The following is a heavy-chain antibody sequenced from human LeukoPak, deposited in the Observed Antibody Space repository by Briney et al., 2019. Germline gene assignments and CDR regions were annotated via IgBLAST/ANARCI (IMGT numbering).Heavy chain of an antibody. Sequence: SETLSLTCTVSGGSISCSNYYWSWIRQPPGEALEWIASINHGGTTYYSPSLKSRVTISVDTSKNQFSLRLSSVTAADTAVYLCARYVVYGSGKDYFDYWGQGSLVTVSS. V-gene: IGHV4-39*01. D-gene: IGHD3-10*01. J-gene: IGHJ4*02. CDR2: INHGGTT. CDR1: GGSISCSNYY. CDR3: ARYVVYGSGKDYFDY.